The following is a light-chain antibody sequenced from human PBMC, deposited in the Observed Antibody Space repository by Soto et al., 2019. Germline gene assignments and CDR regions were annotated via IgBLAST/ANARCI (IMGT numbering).Light chain of an antibody. Sequence: DIQMTQSPSSLSASVGDRVNITCRASQSISSYLNWYQQKPGKAPKLLVYAASRLQSGVPSRFSGTGSGTDLPLTISSLQHEDLATYYIQQSLRTPFTFGPGNKLDIK. CDR1: QSISSY. V-gene: IGKV1-39*01. J-gene: IGKJ3*01. CDR2: AAS. CDR3: QQSLRTPFT.